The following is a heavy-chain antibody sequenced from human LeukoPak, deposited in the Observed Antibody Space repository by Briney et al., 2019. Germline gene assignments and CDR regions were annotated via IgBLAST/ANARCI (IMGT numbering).Heavy chain of an antibody. CDR2: ISYDGSNK. CDR1: GFTFSSYG. D-gene: IGHD3-9*01. V-gene: IGHV3-30*18. Sequence: GALRLSCAASGFTFSSYGMHWVRQAPGKGLEWVAVISYDGSNKYYADSVKGRFTISRDNSKNTLYLQMNSLRAEDTAVYYCAKDRNPSYDILTGYYRDWGQGTLVTVSS. CDR3: AKDRNPSYDILTGYYRD. J-gene: IGHJ4*02.